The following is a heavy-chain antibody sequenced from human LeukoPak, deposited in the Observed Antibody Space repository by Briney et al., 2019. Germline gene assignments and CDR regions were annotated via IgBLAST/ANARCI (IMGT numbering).Heavy chain of an antibody. CDR3: ARGMTTTIDY. D-gene: IGHD4-17*01. CDR2: IYYSGST. V-gene: IGHV4-39*07. Sequence: SETLSLTCTVSGGSISSSSYYWGWIRQPPGKGLEWIGSIYYSGSTYYNPSLKSRVTISVDTSKNQFSLKLSSVTAADTAVYYCARGMTTTIDYWGQGTLVTASS. CDR1: GGSISSSSYY. J-gene: IGHJ4*02.